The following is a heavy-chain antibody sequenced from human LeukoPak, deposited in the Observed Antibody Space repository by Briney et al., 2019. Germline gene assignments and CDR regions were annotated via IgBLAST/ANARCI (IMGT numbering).Heavy chain of an antibody. D-gene: IGHD3-22*01. CDR1: GGSISSSSYY. J-gene: IGHJ4*02. Sequence: SETLSLTCTVSGGSISSSSYYWGWIRQPPGKGQEWIGSIYYSGSTYYHPPLKSRATTSVDTSKNQFSLQLSVVTAADTAVYYCARAQYYYDTRYYFDYWGQRTLVTVS. CDR3: ARAQYYYDTRYYFDY. V-gene: IGHV4-39*01. CDR2: IYYSGST.